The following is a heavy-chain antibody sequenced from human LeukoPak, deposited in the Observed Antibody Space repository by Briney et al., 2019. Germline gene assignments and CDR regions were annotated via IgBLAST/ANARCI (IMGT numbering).Heavy chain of an antibody. CDR1: GYTFTSYG. CDR2: ISGYNGNA. Sequence: ASVKVSCKASGYTFTSYGISWVRQAPGQGLEWMGWISGYNGNAKYAQNLQGRGTMTTDTSTSTAYMELRSLRSDDTAVYYCARASGSYGLDSYYYGMDVWGQGTTVTVSS. V-gene: IGHV1-18*01. D-gene: IGHD3-10*01. J-gene: IGHJ6*02. CDR3: ARASGSYGLDSYYYGMDV.